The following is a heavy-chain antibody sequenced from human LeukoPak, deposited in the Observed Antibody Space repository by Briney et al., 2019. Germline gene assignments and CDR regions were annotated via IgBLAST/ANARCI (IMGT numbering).Heavy chain of an antibody. CDR2: ALSGGTTT. CDR1: GVTFRIYA. Sequence: GGSLRLSCAASGVTFRIYAMTWVRQAPGKGPEWVSGALSGGTTTYYADSVKGRFTISRDNYKGILFLQMNSLRAEDTAVYYCAKNYHDSSGPFSWAFHMWGQGTTVTVSS. J-gene: IGHJ3*02. CDR3: AKNYHDSSGPFSWAFHM. D-gene: IGHD3-22*01. V-gene: IGHV3-23*01.